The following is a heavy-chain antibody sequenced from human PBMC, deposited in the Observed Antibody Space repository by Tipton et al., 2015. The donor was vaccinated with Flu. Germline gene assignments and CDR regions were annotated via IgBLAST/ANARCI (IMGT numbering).Heavy chain of an antibody. D-gene: IGHD1-14*01. Sequence: TLSLTCAISGDNVSTFGAAWNWIRQSPSRGLEWLGRAYSRFKWNFDYAESVRSRLTINVDTFKNQVSLQLSSVTPEDTSAYFCARGRDNAFDVWGQGTKVIVSS. CDR2: AYSRFKWNF. CDR1: GDNVSTFGAA. J-gene: IGHJ3*01. V-gene: IGHV6-1*01. CDR3: ARGRDNAFDV.